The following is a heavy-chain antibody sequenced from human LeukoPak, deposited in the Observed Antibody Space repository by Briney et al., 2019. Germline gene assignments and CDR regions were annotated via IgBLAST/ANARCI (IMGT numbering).Heavy chain of an antibody. CDR3: ARDVSAGEYSSLGDAFDI. J-gene: IGHJ3*02. CDR1: GFTFSYYS. Sequence: NPGGSLRLSCAASGFTFSYYSMNWVRQAPGKGLEWVSSISSSSSYIYYADSVKGRFTISRDNAKNLLYLQMNSLRAEDTAVYYYARDVSAGEYSSLGDAFDIWGQGTMVTVSS. D-gene: IGHD6-6*01. CDR2: ISSSSSYI. V-gene: IGHV3-21*01.